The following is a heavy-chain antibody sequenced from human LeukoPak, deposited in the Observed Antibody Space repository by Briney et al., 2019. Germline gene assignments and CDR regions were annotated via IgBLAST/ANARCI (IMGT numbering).Heavy chain of an antibody. V-gene: IGHV3-23*01. CDR2: VTGTGGDT. D-gene: IGHD2-15*01. CDR1: GFTFSSFA. J-gene: IGHJ4*02. Sequence: GGSLRLSCAASGFTFSSFAMHWVRQAPGKGLEWVSGVTGTGGDTYYADSVKGRFTTSRDNSKNTLYLQMNSLRAEDTAVYYCAKRGGGQTKEFDYWGQGTLVTVFS. CDR3: AKRGGGQTKEFDY.